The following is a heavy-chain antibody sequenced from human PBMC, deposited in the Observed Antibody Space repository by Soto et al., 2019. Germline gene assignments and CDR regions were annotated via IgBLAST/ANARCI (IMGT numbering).Heavy chain of an antibody. V-gene: IGHV1-69*01. CDR2: IIPIFGTA. J-gene: IGHJ6*02. CDR1: GGTFSSYA. Sequence: QVQLVQSGAEVKKPGSSVKVSCKASGGTFSSYAISWVRQAPGQGLEWMGGIIPIFGTANYAQKFQGRVTITADESPSTAYRGRRSVSSEATAVYYCAVRGGEGGGDGYNSDYYYYYGMDVWGQGTTVTVSS. CDR3: AVRGGEGGGDGYNSDYYYYYGMDV. D-gene: IGHD2-21*01.